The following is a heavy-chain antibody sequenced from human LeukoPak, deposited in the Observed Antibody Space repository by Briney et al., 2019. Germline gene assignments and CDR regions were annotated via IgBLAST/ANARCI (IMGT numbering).Heavy chain of an antibody. Sequence: ASVKVSCKASGYTLTGHSMHWVRQAPGQGLEWMGWMNPNSGGTKYTRKFQGRVTMTRDTSISTAYMELSRLTSDDTAMYYCARDKLGLWELSLYDEWGQGTQVTVSS. CDR3: ARDKLGLWELSLYDE. CDR2: MNPNSGGT. J-gene: IGHJ4*02. CDR1: GYTLTGHS. D-gene: IGHD3-16*02. V-gene: IGHV1-2*02.